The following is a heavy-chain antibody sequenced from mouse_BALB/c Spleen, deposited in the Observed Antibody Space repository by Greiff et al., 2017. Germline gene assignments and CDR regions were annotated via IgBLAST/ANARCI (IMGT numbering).Heavy chain of an antibody. Sequence: QVHVKQSGAELARPGASVKLSCKASGYTFTSYWMQWVKQRPGQGLEWIGAIYPGDGDTRYTQKFKGKATLTADKSSSTAYMQLSSLASEDSAVYYCARGHGNYFMDYWGQGTSVTVSS. CDR1: GYTFTSYW. V-gene: IGHV1-87*01. J-gene: IGHJ4*01. CDR3: ARGHGNYFMDY. D-gene: IGHD2-1*01. CDR2: IYPGDGDT.